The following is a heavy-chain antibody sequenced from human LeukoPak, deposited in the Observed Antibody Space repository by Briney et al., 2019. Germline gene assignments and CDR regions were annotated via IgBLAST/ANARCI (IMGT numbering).Heavy chain of an antibody. D-gene: IGHD2-2*01. V-gene: IGHV3-30*18. J-gene: IGHJ4*02. CDR2: ISYDGSKK. Sequence: PGGSLRLSCAASGFTFRSSGMHWVRQAPGKGLEWVAVISYDGSKKYYADSVKGRFTISRDNSKNTLFLQMNSLRAEDTAAYYCAKSLAAADEYWGQGTLVTVSS. CDR3: AKSLAAADEY. CDR1: GFTFRSSG.